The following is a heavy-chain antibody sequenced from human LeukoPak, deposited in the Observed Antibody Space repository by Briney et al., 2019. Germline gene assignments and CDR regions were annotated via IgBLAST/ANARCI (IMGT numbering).Heavy chain of an antibody. Sequence: ASVKVSCKASGGTFSSYAISWVRQAPGQGLEWMGRIIPILGIANYAQKFQGRVTITADKSTSTAYMELSSLRSEDTAVYYCARVEYCSSTSCPGDFQHWGQGTLVTVSS. CDR1: GGTFSSYA. CDR3: ARVEYCSSTSCPGDFQH. D-gene: IGHD2-2*01. J-gene: IGHJ1*01. V-gene: IGHV1-69*04. CDR2: IIPILGIA.